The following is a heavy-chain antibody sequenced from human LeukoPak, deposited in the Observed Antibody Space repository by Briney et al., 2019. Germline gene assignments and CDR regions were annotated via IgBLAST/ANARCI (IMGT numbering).Heavy chain of an antibody. D-gene: IGHD3-10*01. V-gene: IGHV3-74*01. J-gene: IGHJ4*02. CDR1: GFTFSNYW. Sequence: GGSLRLSCTASGFTFSNYWMHWVRQAPGKGLVWVSRVSRDGTNTNYADSVKGRFTISRDNSKNTLYLQVNSLRAEDTAVYYCASREYYFDYWGQGTLVTVSS. CDR2: VSRDGTNT. CDR3: ASREYYFDY.